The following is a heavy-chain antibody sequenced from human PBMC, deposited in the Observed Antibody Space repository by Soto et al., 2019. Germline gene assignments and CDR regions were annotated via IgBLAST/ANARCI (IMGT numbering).Heavy chain of an antibody. J-gene: IGHJ6*02. CDR1: GFTFSSHS. CDR3: ARDRGGYDRLYYYHGMDV. V-gene: IGHV3-21*01. CDR2: ISSSSGST. D-gene: IGHD5-12*01. Sequence: GGSLRLSCAASGFTFSSHSMNWVRQAPGKGLEWVSSISSSSGSTNYADSVKGRFTISRDNAKNSLYLQMSSLRAEDTAVYYCARDRGGYDRLYYYHGMDVWGQGTTVTV.